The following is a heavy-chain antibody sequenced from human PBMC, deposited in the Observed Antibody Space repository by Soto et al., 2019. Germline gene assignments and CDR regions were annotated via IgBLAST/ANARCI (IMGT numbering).Heavy chain of an antibody. CDR1: GYTFTSYA. Sequence: ASVKVSCKASGYTFTSYAMHWVRQAPGQRLEWMGWINAGNGNTKYSQKFQGRVTITRDTSAITAYMELSSLRSEDTAVYYCARDFYYDSWSGPIGLYYYYYMDVWGKGTTVTVSS. CDR2: INAGNGNT. V-gene: IGHV1-3*01. CDR3: ARDFYYDSWSGPIGLYYYYYMDV. D-gene: IGHD3-3*01. J-gene: IGHJ6*03.